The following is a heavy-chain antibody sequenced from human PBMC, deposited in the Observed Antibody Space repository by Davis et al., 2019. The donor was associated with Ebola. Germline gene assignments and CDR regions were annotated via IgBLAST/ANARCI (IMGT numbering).Heavy chain of an antibody. Sequence: SDTLSPTCAVHGGSFSGDSWSWTRQPPGTGQEWIGSISYGGSPHYNPSLQGRGTISLDASRSQFSLKLSSVTAADTAVYYCARHTHNSGFDYWGQGNLVTVSS. V-gene: IGHV4-34*01. CDR1: GGSFSGDS. D-gene: IGHD6-19*01. CDR3: ARHTHNSGFDY. CDR2: ISYGGSP. J-gene: IGHJ4*02.